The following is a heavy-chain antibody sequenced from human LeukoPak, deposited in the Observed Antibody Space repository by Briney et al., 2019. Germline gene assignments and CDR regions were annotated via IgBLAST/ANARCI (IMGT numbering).Heavy chain of an antibody. CDR3: AREGYCSGGSCYSGVY. CDR2: IIPLFGTT. CDR1: GGTFSRFD. V-gene: IGHV1-69*13. Sequence: ASVKVSCKASGGTFSRFDINWVRQAPGQGLEWMGGIIPLFGTTNYAPKFQGRVTITADESTSTAYMELSSLRSEDTAVYYCAREGYCSGGSCYSGVYWGQGTLVTVSS. J-gene: IGHJ4*02. D-gene: IGHD2-15*01.